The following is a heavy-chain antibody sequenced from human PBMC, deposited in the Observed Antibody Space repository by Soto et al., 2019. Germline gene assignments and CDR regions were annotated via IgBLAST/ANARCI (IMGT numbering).Heavy chain of an antibody. J-gene: IGHJ6*02. V-gene: IGHV4-31*03. CDR2: IYHSGYT. CDR1: GGSISSGGYY. CDR3: VRGSAKYSRSSGHHYSYGMDV. Sequence: PSETLSLTCTVSGGSISSGGYYWTWIRQHPGKGLEWIAYIYHSGYTFYNPSHKSRVTISVDTSKNQFSLKRSSVTAAATAVYYCVRGSAKYSRSSGHHYSYGMDVWGQGTTVTVSS. D-gene: IGHD6-6*01.